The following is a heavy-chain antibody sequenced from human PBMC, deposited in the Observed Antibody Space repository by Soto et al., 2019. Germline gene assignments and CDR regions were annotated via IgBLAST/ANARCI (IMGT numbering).Heavy chain of an antibody. Sequence: SETLSLTCSVSGGSISGSCWSWIRQSPGKGLEWLGYVYYTGSTNYSPSLRSRVSISVDTSKNEFSLRLSSVTAADTAVYFCARSVAVPGAHIDYWGQGTQVTAPQ. D-gene: IGHD6-19*01. CDR3: ARSVAVPGAHIDY. CDR2: VYYTGST. J-gene: IGHJ4*02. V-gene: IGHV4-59*01. CDR1: GGSISGSC.